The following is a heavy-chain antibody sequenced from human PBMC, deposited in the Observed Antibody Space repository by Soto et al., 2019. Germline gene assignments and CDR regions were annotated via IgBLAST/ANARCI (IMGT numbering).Heavy chain of an antibody. D-gene: IGHD5-12*01. J-gene: IGHJ3*02. Sequence: QVQLVQSGAEVKKPGASVKISCEASGYSFTSQYVHWVRQAPGQGLEWMGIINPNGGSTTYAQKFQGRVTMTRDTSTSTVYMELSSLTSGDTAVYYCAREQGLRPGGGGTEPLDIWGQGTMVTVAS. V-gene: IGHV1-46*03. CDR3: AREQGLRPGGGGTEPLDI. CDR2: INPNGGST. CDR1: GYSFTSQY.